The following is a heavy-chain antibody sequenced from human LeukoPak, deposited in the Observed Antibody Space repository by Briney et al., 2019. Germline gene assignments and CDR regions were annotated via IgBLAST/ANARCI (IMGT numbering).Heavy chain of an antibody. D-gene: IGHD2-2*01. Sequence: PGGSLRLSCAASGFTFSDYDMSWVRQAPGKGLEWVSAISGSDSSTYYADSVKGRFTISRDNSKNTLYLQMNSLRAGDTAVYYCAKSIPASANRPFDYWGQGTLVTVSS. CDR3: AKSIPASANRPFDY. J-gene: IGHJ4*02. V-gene: IGHV3-23*01. CDR1: GFTFSDYD. CDR2: ISGSDSST.